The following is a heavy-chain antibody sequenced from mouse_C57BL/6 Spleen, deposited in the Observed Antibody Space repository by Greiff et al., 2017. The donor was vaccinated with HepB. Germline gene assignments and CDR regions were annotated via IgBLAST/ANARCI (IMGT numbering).Heavy chain of an antibody. CDR2: ISYDGSN. J-gene: IGHJ2*01. D-gene: IGHD1-2*01. V-gene: IGHV3-6*01. CDR3: ARGLLRHYFDY. Sequence: DVKLQESGPGLVKPSQSLSLTCSVTGYSITSGYYWNWIRQFPGNKLEWMGYISYDGSNNYNPSLKNRISITRDTSKNQFFLKLNSVTTEDTATYYCARGLLRHYFDYWGQGTTLTVSS. CDR1: GYSITSGYY.